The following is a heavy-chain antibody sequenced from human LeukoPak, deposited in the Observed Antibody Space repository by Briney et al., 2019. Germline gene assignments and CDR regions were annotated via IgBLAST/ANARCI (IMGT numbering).Heavy chain of an antibody. V-gene: IGHV1-2*02. CDR3: ARAARVSYYDNSPYGVDV. Sequence: ASVKVSCKASGYSFTGYYMHWLRQAPGQGLEWMGWITPNTGGTNYAQKFQGRVTMTRDTSINTAYMELRRLRSDDTAVYYCARAARVSYYDNSPYGVDVWGQGTTVTVSS. D-gene: IGHD3-22*01. J-gene: IGHJ6*02. CDR2: ITPNTGGT. CDR1: GYSFTGYY.